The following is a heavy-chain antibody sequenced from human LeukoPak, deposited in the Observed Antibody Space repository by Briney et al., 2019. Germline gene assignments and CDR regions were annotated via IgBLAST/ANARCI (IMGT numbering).Heavy chain of an antibody. CDR3: ARPSREWLRFDAFDI. Sequence: SETLSLTCTVSGGSISSGDYYWSWLRQPPGKGLEWIGYIYYSGSTYYNPSLKSRVTISVDTSKNQFSLKLSSVTAADTAVYYCARPSREWLRFDAFDIWGQGTMVTVSS. D-gene: IGHD5-12*01. J-gene: IGHJ3*02. V-gene: IGHV4-30-4*01. CDR1: GGSISSGDYY. CDR2: IYYSGST.